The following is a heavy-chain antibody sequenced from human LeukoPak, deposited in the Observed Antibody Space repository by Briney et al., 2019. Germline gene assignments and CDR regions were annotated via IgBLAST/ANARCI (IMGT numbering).Heavy chain of an antibody. D-gene: IGHD3-16*01. V-gene: IGHV4-4*07. CDR3: ARVHSYASGIEV. J-gene: IGHJ6*02. Sequence: SQTLSLTCSVSGGSLNGYYWSWIRQPAGEGLEWIGRIHSGGTNYNPSLKSRVTMSLDTSKNQLSLRLTSVTAADTAVYYCARVHSYASGIEVWGQGTTVTVSS. CDR1: GGSLNGYY. CDR2: IHSGGT.